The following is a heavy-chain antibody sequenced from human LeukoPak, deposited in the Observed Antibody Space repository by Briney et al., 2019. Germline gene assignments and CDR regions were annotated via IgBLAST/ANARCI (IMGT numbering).Heavy chain of an antibody. J-gene: IGHJ5*02. CDR1: GGSISSYY. D-gene: IGHD2-15*01. V-gene: IGHV4-4*09. CDR2: IYTSGST. Sequence: SETLSLTCTVSGGSISSYYWSWIRQPPGKGLEWIGYIYTSGSTNYNPSLKSRVTISVDTSKNQFSLKLSSVTAADTAVYYCARRLGCSGGSCYPWAWFDPWAREPWSPSPQ. CDR3: ARRLGCSGGSCYPWAWFDP.